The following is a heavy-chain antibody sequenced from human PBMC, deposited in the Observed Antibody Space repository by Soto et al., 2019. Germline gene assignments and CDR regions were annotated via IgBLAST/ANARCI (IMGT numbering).Heavy chain of an antibody. CDR2: ISYDGSNK. J-gene: IGHJ4*02. CDR1: GFTFSSYA. CDR3: AINLWDLTQVNYYDSSGYSTWLDY. Sequence: GGSLRLSCAASGFTFSSYAMHWVRQAPGKGLEWVAVISYDGSNKYYADSVKGRFTISRDNSKNTLYLQMNSLRAEDTAVYYCAINLWDLTQVNYYDSSGYSTWLDYWGQGTLVTVSS. V-gene: IGHV3-30-3*01. D-gene: IGHD3-22*01.